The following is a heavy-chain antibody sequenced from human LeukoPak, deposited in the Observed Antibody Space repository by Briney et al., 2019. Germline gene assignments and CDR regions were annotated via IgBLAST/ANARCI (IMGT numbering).Heavy chain of an antibody. Sequence: ASVKVSCTASGYTFTSYDINWVRQATGQGLEWMGWMNPNSGNTGYAQKFQGRVTMTRNTSISTAYMELSSLRSEDTAVYYCARDGMGYSGYDWNYWGQGTLVTVSS. CDR2: MNPNSGNT. D-gene: IGHD5-12*01. V-gene: IGHV1-8*01. CDR1: GYTFTSYD. CDR3: ARDGMGYSGYDWNY. J-gene: IGHJ4*02.